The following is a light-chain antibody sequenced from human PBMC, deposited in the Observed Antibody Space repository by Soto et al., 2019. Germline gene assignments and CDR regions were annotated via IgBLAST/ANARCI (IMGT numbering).Light chain of an antibody. Sequence: EIVMTQSPATLSVSPGERATLSCRASQSVSSNLAWYQQKPGQAPRLLIYGASTRATCIPARFSGSGSGTEFTLTISSLKSEDFAVYYCQQYNNWPGTFGQGTKLEIK. J-gene: IGKJ2*02. CDR1: QSVSSN. CDR3: QQYNNWPGT. V-gene: IGKV3-15*01. CDR2: GAS.